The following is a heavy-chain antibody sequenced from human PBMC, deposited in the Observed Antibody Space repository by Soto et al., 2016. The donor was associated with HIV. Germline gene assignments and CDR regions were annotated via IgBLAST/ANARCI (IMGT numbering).Heavy chain of an antibody. V-gene: IGHV3-23*01. CDR2: ISGSDGST. CDR1: GFNFSHFS. CDR3: TKDRGTMVRGVTLYYYYYGMDV. J-gene: IGHJ6*02. Sequence: EVQLLESGGGLIRPGGSLRVSCAASGFNFSHFSMNWVRQTPGKRLEWVAAISGSDGSTYYADSVKGRFTISRDNSKNTLYLQMNSLRADDTAVYYCTKDRGTMVRGVTLYYYYYGMDVWGQGTTVTVSS. D-gene: IGHD3-10*01.